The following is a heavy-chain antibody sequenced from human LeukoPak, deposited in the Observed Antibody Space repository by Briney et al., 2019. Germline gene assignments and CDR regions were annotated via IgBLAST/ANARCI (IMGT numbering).Heavy chain of an antibody. CDR3: ARDPGVSFLPQPFDY. J-gene: IGHJ4*02. Sequence: PGGSLRLSCAASGFTFSRYSMNWVRQAPGKGLEWVSYISSSSRTIHYADSVKGRFTISRDNSKNTLYLQMNSLRAEDTAVYYCARDPGVSFLPQPFDYWGQGTLVTVSS. CDR1: GFTFSRYS. V-gene: IGHV3-48*01. CDR2: ISSSSRTI. D-gene: IGHD6-13*01.